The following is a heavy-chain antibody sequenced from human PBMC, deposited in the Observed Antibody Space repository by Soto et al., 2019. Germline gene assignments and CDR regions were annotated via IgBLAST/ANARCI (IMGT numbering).Heavy chain of an antibody. V-gene: IGHV3-23*01. CDR2: ISESGHHT. CDR1: GFPSSTYA. Sequence: GGPLRLSGAAAGFPSSTYALNWVRQAPGKGPEWVSTISESGHHTHYADSVKGRFTISRDKSKNTLSLQMNSLRVDDTAIYYCTKSDGCGGGACYTGTYYYFDVWGRGTLVPVP. D-gene: IGHD3-16*02. J-gene: IGHJ2*01. CDR3: TKSDGCGGGACYTGTYYYFDV.